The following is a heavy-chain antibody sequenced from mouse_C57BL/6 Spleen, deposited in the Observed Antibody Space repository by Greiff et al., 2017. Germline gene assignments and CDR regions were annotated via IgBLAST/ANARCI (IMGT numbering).Heavy chain of an antibody. V-gene: IGHV5-17*01. CDR3: ACLGGYDAWFAY. J-gene: IGHJ3*01. D-gene: IGHD2-2*01. Sequence: EVQLQESGGGLVKPGGSLKLSCAASGFTFSDYGMHWVRQAPEKGLEWVAYISSGSSTIYYADTVKGRFTISRDNARNTLFLQMTSLRSEDTAMYYCACLGGYDAWFAYWGQGTLVTVSA. CDR1: GFTFSDYG. CDR2: ISSGSSTI.